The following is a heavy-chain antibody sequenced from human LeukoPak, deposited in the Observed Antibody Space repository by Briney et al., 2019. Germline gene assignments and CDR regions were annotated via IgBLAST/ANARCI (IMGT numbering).Heavy chain of an antibody. CDR3: ARVAFGDSIPGY. J-gene: IGHJ4*02. Sequence: PGGSLRLSCAASGFSFSDYYMTWIRQAPGKGLEWVSYISGSPIYTNYADSVKGRFTISRDNAKKSVYLQMNSLRAEDTAVYYCARVAFGDSIPGYWGQGTLVTVSS. CDR2: ISGSPIYT. V-gene: IGHV3-11*05. D-gene: IGHD3-10*01. CDR1: GFSFSDYY.